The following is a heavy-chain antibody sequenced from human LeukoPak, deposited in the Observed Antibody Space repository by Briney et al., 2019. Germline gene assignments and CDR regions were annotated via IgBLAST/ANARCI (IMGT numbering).Heavy chain of an antibody. V-gene: IGHV1-2*02. Sequence: ASVEVSCKASGYTFTGYYMHWVRQAPGQGLEWMGWINPNSGGTNYAQKFQGRVTMTRDTSISTAYMELSRLRSDDTAVYYCARDQGLLLHPGSLDFDYWGQGTLVTVSS. CDR2: INPNSGGT. CDR1: GYTFTGYY. J-gene: IGHJ4*02. D-gene: IGHD2-2*02. CDR3: ARDQGLLLHPGSLDFDY.